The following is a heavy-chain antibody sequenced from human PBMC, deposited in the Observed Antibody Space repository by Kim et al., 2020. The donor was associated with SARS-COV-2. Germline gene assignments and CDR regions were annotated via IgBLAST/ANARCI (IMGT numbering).Heavy chain of an antibody. CDR2: INPNSGGT. J-gene: IGHJ3*02. V-gene: IGHV1-2*06. CDR3: ARDLIYRYDSSGYGAFDI. Sequence: ASVKVSCKASGYTFTGYYMHWVRQAPGQGLEWMGRINPNSGGTSYAQKFQGRVTMTRDTSISTAYMELSRLRSDDTAVYYCARDLIYRYDSSGYGAFDIWGQGTMVTVSS. D-gene: IGHD3-22*01. CDR1: GYTFTGYY.